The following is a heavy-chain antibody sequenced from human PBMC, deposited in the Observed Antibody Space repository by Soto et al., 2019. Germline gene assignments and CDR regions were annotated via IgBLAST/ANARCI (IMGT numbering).Heavy chain of an antibody. CDR2: FDPEDGET. D-gene: IGHD2-2*01. J-gene: IGHJ4*02. Sequence: GASVKDSCKVSGYTLTELSMHWVRQARGKGLEWMGGFDPEDGETIYAQKFQDRVTMTEESSTDTAYIELTSLRSEVTAVYSCAREWCSTTSSYGVDYWGQGTLVTVSS. CDR3: AREWCSTTSSYGVDY. CDR1: GYTLTELS. V-gene: IGHV1-24*01.